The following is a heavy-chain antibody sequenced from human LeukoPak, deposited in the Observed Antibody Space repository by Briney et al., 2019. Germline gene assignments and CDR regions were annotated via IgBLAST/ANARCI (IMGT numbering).Heavy chain of an antibody. CDR1: GDSISSSNYY. Sequence: SETLSLTCIVSGDSISSSNYYWGWIRQPPGKGLEWIVSIYYGGNTYYNPSLKSRVAISVHTSKNQFSLKLSSVTAADTAVYYCARQFAYTGSYWGRGTLVTVSS. V-gene: IGHV4-39*01. D-gene: IGHD1-26*01. J-gene: IGHJ4*02. CDR3: ARQFAYTGSY. CDR2: IYYGGNT.